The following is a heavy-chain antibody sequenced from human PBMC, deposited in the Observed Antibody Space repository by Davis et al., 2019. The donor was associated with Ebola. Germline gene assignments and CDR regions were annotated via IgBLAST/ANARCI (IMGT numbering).Heavy chain of an antibody. J-gene: IGHJ4*02. D-gene: IGHD3-22*01. CDR2: ISYDGSNK. Sequence: PGGSLRLSCAASGFTFSSYAMHWVRQAPGKGLEWVAVISYDGSNKYYADSVKGRFTISRDNSKNTLYLQMNSLRAEDTAVYYCARDHSLPLYDSSGWDYFDYWGQGTLVTVSS. V-gene: IGHV3-30-3*01. CDR1: GFTFSSYA. CDR3: ARDHSLPLYDSSGWDYFDY.